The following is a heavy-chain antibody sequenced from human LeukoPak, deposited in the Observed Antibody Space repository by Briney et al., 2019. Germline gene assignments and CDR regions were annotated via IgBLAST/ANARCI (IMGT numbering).Heavy chain of an antibody. CDR1: GGSFSGYY. D-gene: IGHD3-10*01. CDR2: IYHSGST. CDR3: NSGDYYYFDY. V-gene: IGHV4-34*03. Sequence: SETLSLTCAVYGGSFSGYYWSWVRQPPGKGLEWIGEIYHSGSTNYNPSLKSRVTISIDKSKNQFSLKLSSVTAADTAVYYCNSGDYYYFDYWGQGTLVTVSS. J-gene: IGHJ4*02.